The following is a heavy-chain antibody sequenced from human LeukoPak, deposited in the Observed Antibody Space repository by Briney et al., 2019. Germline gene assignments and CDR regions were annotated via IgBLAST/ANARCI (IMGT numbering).Heavy chain of an antibody. D-gene: IGHD3-3*01. Sequence: SQTLSLTCAVSGGSISSNNYYWGWIRQPPGKGLEWIGSIYYSGGTYYNPSLKSRVTISVDTSKNQFSLKLSSVTAADTAVYYCAGRFLEWLLDYWGQGTLVTVSS. CDR3: AGRFLEWLLDY. J-gene: IGHJ4*02. CDR2: IYYSGGT. V-gene: IGHV4-39*01. CDR1: GGSISSNNYY.